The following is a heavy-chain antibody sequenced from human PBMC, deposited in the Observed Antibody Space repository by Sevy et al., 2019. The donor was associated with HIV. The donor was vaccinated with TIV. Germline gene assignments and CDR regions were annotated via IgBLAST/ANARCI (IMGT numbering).Heavy chain of an antibody. V-gene: IGHV3-30-3*01. CDR1: GFTFPIYS. D-gene: IGHD2-21*02. J-gene: IGHJ4*02. CDR3: ARVAVEYCTDDCYHRFDY. Sequence: GGSLRLSCVASGFTFPIYSVLWVRQAPGKGLEWLTLISYSGTNKYYADSVKGRFTISRDDSKNTAYLQMNNLRTDDTAVYYCARVAVEYCTDDCYHRFDYWGQGTQVTVSS. CDR2: ISYSGTNK.